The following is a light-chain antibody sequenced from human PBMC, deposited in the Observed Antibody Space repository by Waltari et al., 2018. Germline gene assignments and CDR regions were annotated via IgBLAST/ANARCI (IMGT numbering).Light chain of an antibody. CDR1: QSVGSA. CDR2: DAS. Sequence: EIVLTQSPATMCLSPGETATLACRASQSVGSALAWYQQKPGQAPSLLIYDASNRATGIPDRFRGSGSGTDFTLTISSLEPEDFALYYCQQRSSWTPHTFGQGARLEIK. CDR3: QQRSSWTPHT. V-gene: IGKV3-11*01. J-gene: IGKJ2*01.